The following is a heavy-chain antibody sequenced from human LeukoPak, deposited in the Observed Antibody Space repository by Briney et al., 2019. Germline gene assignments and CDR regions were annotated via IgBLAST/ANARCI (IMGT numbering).Heavy chain of an antibody. Sequence: PSETLSLTCTVSGGSISSYYWSWIRQPAGKGLEWIGRIYTSGSTNYNPSLKSRATMSVDTSKNQFSLKLSSVTAADTAVYYCARGTGYSSGWYVGYYFDYWGQGTLVTVSS. D-gene: IGHD6-19*01. CDR1: GGSISSYY. CDR3: ARGTGYSSGWYVGYYFDY. J-gene: IGHJ4*02. V-gene: IGHV4-4*07. CDR2: IYTSGST.